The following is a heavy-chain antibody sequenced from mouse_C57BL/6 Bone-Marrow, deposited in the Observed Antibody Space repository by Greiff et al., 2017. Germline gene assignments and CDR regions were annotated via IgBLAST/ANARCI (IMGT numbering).Heavy chain of an antibody. D-gene: IGHD3-2*02. V-gene: IGHV1-62-2*01. Sequence: QVHVKQSGAELVKPGASVKLSCKASGYTFTEYTIHWVKQRSGQGLEWIGWFYPGSGSIKYNEKFKDKATLTADKSSSTVYMELSRLTSEDSAVYFCARHEGDSSGSPYYAMDYWGQGTSVTVSS. CDR1: GYTFTEYT. CDR3: ARHEGDSSGSPYYAMDY. CDR2: FYPGSGSI. J-gene: IGHJ4*01.